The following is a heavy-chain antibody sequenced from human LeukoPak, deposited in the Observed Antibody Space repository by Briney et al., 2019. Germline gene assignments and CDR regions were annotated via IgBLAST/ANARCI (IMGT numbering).Heavy chain of an antibody. J-gene: IGHJ4*02. CDR1: GFAFITYA. D-gene: IGHD2-21*01. CDR3: ARDRPTGASRVFVVQ. Sequence: GGSLRLSCTASGFAFITYAMTWVRQAPGKGLEWISSISSGSSYIYYSDSVRGRFTISRDNTKNSLYLEMNNLRGEDTAIYYCARDRPTGASRVFVVQWGQGTPVTVSS. CDR2: ISSGSSYI. V-gene: IGHV3-21*06.